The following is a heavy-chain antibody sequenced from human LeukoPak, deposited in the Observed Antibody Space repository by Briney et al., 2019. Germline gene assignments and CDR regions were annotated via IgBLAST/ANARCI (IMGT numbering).Heavy chain of an antibody. CDR1: GGSISSSSFS. Sequence: SETLSLTCTVSGGSISSSSFSWVWIRQPPGKGLQWIGNIHYSGSSYYNPSLTSRVTISVDTSRNIFSLKMHSVTAADTAVYYCAAMSSRFEYYFDYWGQGTLVPVSS. V-gene: IGHV4-39*01. D-gene: IGHD5/OR15-5a*01. CDR2: IHYSGSS. J-gene: IGHJ4*02. CDR3: AAMSSRFEYYFDY.